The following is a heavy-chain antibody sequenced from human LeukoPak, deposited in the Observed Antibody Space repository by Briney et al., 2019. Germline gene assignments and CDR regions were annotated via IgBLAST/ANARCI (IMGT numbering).Heavy chain of an antibody. Sequence: RGSLRLSCAASGFTFSNYWMNWVRQAPGKGLEWVASIQRDGSEKYYVQSVKGRFTISTDNAKNSLYLQMNSLRAEDTAVYYCARQGYSRGKWGQGTLVTVSS. CDR1: GFTFSNYW. J-gene: IGHJ4*02. V-gene: IGHV3-7*01. CDR3: ARQGYSRGK. D-gene: IGHD6-19*01. CDR2: IQRDGSEK.